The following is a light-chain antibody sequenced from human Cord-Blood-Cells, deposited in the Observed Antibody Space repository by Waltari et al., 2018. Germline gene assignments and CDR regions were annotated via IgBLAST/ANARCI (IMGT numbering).Light chain of an antibody. CDR2: GAS. V-gene: IGKV3-15*01. Sequence: EIVMTQSPATPAASPGQRATLSCRASQSVSSNLAWYQQKPGQAPRLLIYGASTRATGIPARFSGSGSGTEFTLTISSLQSEDFAVYYCQQYNNWPRTFGQGTKVEIK. CDR3: QQYNNWPRT. CDR1: QSVSSN. J-gene: IGKJ1*01.